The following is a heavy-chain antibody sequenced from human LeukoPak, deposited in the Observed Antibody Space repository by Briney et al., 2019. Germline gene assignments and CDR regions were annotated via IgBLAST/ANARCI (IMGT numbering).Heavy chain of an antibody. V-gene: IGHV3-7*01. D-gene: IGHD2-15*01. CDR1: GFTFSSYW. Sequence: GGSLRLSCAASGFTFSSYWMSWVRQAPGKGLEWVANIKQDGSEKYYVDSVKGRFTISRDNAKNSLYLQMNSLRAGDTAVYYCARDEYCSGGRCYRIWGQGTLVTVSS. CDR3: ARDEYCSGGRCYRI. CDR2: IKQDGSEK. J-gene: IGHJ4*02.